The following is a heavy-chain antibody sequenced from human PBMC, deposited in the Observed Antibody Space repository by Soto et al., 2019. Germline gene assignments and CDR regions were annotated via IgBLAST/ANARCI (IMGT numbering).Heavy chain of an antibody. CDR2: ISGSGGST. CDR1: GFTFSSYA. Sequence: GGSLRLSCAASGFTFSSYAMSWVRQAPGKGLEWVSAISGSGGSTYYADSVKGRFTISRDNSKNTLYLQMNSLRAEDTAVYYCAKCIAARPGYYYYYGMDVWGQGTTVTVSS. J-gene: IGHJ6*02. V-gene: IGHV3-23*01. CDR3: AKCIAARPGYYYYYGMDV. D-gene: IGHD6-6*01.